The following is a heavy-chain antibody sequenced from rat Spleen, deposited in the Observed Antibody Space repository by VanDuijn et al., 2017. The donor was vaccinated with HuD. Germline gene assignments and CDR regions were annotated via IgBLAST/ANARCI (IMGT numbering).Heavy chain of an antibody. CDR1: GFTFSDYN. Sequence: EVQLVESDGGLVQPGRSLKLSCAASGFTFSDYNMAWVRQAPKKGLEWVATISYDGSSTYYRDSVKGRFTISRDNAKSTLYLQMDSLRSEDTATYYCAREAGLPFHYFDYWGQGVMVTVSS. CDR2: ISYDGSST. V-gene: IGHV5-7*01. D-gene: IGHD1-4*01. CDR3: AREAGLPFHYFDY. J-gene: IGHJ2*01.